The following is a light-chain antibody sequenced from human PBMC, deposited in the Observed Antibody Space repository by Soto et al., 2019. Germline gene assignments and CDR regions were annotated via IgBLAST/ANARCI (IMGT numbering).Light chain of an antibody. Sequence: DIQLTQSPSFLSASVGDRVTITCRASQGISTYLACYQQKPGRAPKLLVSAADTLQSGVPSRFSGSGSGTEFTLTIHSLQPEDFATYYCHQRKSYPLTFGQGTRLEIK. V-gene: IGKV1-9*01. CDR2: AAD. J-gene: IGKJ5*01. CDR3: HQRKSYPLT. CDR1: QGISTY.